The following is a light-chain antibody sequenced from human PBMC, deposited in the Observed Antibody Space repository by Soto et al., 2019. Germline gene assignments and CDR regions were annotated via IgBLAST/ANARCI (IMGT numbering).Light chain of an antibody. CDR3: QHYQRYPPS. Sequence: DIQMTQSPSSLSASVGDRVTITCRASHPININLVWFQQKPGKAPKSLIYAATNLQSGVPSRFSGSGVGTDFRLTISSLQREDVATYYYQHYQRYPPSFGGGTKLEIK. CDR2: AAT. J-gene: IGKJ4*01. V-gene: IGKV1-16*01. CDR1: HPININ.